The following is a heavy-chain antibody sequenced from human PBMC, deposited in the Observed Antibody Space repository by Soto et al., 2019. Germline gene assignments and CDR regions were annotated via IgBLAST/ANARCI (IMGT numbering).Heavy chain of an antibody. CDR3: ARPRVSSGYYEAYYFDY. D-gene: IGHD3-22*01. Sequence: SETLSLTCTVSGGSISSSSYYWGWIRQPPGKGLEWIGSIYYSGSTYYNPSLKSRVTISVDTSKNQFSLKLSSVTAADTAVYYCARPRVSSGYYEAYYFDYWGQGTLVT. J-gene: IGHJ4*02. V-gene: IGHV4-39*01. CDR1: GGSISSSSYY. CDR2: IYYSGST.